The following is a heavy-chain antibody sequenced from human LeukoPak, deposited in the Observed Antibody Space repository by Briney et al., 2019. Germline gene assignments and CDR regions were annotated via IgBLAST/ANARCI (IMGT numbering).Heavy chain of an antibody. V-gene: IGHV3-23*01. J-gene: IGHJ4*02. CDR2: ISGSGRST. Sequence: GGSLRLSCAASGFTFSSYAMSWVRQAPGKGLEWVSAISGSGRSTYYADSVKGRFTISRDNSKNTLYLQMNSLRAEDAAVYYCAKDHFSSGLGYWGQGTLVTVSP. D-gene: IGHD6-19*01. CDR3: AKDHFSSGLGY. CDR1: GFTFSSYA.